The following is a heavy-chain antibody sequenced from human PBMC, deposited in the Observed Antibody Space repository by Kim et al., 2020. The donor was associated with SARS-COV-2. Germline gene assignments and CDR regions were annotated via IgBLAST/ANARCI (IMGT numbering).Heavy chain of an antibody. D-gene: IGHD3-22*01. J-gene: IGHJ3*02. CDR3: AREVVVTYYYDSSGYYHPGAFDI. Sequence: GGSLRLSCAASGFTFSSYSMNWVRQAPGKGLEWVSSISSSSSYIYYADSVKGRFTISRDNAKNSLYLQMNSLRAEDTAVYYCAREVVVTYYYDSSGYYHPGAFDIWGQGTMVTVSS. CDR1: GFTFSSYS. CDR2: ISSSSSYI. V-gene: IGHV3-21*01.